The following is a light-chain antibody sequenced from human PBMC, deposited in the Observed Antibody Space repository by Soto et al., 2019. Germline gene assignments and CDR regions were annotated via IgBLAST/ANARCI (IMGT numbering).Light chain of an antibody. CDR3: QQYNNWPRT. V-gene: IGKV3-15*01. J-gene: IGKJ1*01. CDR1: QSISYY. CDR2: GAS. Sequence: VVLTQSPATMSLSPGQRATLSCRAIQSISYYLAWYQQKTGQAPRLLFYGASTRATGIPARFSGSGYGTEFNLTINSLQSEDFAVYYCQQYNNWPRTFGQGTKVDIK.